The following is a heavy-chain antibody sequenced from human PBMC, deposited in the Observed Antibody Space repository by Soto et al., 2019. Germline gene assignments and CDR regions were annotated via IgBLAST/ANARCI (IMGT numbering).Heavy chain of an antibody. V-gene: IGHV3-74*01. J-gene: IGHJ4*02. Sequence: EVQLVDSGGGLVQPGGSLRLSCAGSGFIFSNYWMHWVRQAPGKGLEWVSRIVPDGPTDYAASVRGRFTISRDNAENTLYLQMNSLRPEDTAVYYCVRDSHGDYWGQGTLVTVSS. CDR3: VRDSHGDY. CDR1: GFIFSNYW. CDR2: IVPDGPT.